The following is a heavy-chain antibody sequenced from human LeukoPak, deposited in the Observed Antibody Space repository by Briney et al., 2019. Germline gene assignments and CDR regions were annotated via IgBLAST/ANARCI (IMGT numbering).Heavy chain of an antibody. Sequence: GGSLRLSCAASGFTFSNAWMSWVRQAPGKGLEWVSSISSSSSYIYYADSVKGRFTISRDNAKNSLYLQMNSLRAEDTAVYYCARRRRFCSSTSCQTFDYWGQGTLVTVSS. J-gene: IGHJ4*02. V-gene: IGHV3-21*01. CDR2: ISSSSSYI. CDR3: ARRRRFCSSTSCQTFDY. D-gene: IGHD2-2*01. CDR1: GFTFSNAW.